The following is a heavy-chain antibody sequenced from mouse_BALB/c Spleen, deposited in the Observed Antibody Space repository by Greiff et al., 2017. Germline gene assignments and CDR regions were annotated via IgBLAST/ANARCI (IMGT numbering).Heavy chain of an antibody. CDR3: AREGITTVTGFAY. J-gene: IGHJ3*01. D-gene: IGHD1-1*01. V-gene: IGHV1-14*01. CDR1: GYTFTSYV. Sequence: EVQLQQSGPELVKPGASVKMSCKASGYTFTSYVMHWVKQKPGQGLEWIGYINPYNDGTKYNEKFKGKATLTSDKSSSTAYMELSSLTSEDSAVYYCAREGITTVTGFAYWGQGTLVTVSA. CDR2: INPYNDGT.